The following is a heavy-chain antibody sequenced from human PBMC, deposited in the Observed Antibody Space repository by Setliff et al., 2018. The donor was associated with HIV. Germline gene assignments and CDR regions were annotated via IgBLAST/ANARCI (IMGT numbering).Heavy chain of an antibody. CDR2: IYYRGTT. D-gene: IGHD2-2*01. CDR1: GGSISTGGYY. Sequence: SETLSLTCTVSGGSISTGGYYWSWIRQQPGKGLEWIGYIYYRGTTHYNPSLRSRATLSVDTSKNQFSLNLRSVTVADTAVYYCARTTIVAVPAANYYFDFWGQGDLVTVSS. CDR3: ARTTIVAVPAANYYFDF. V-gene: IGHV4-31*03. J-gene: IGHJ4*02.